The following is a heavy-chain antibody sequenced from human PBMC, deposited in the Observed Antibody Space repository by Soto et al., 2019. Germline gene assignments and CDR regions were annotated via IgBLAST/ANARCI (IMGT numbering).Heavy chain of an antibody. V-gene: IGHV3-30*18. D-gene: IGHD1-7*01. Sequence: SLRLSCAASGFTFSSYGMHWVRQAPGKGLEWVAVISYDGSNKYYADSVKGRFTISRDNSKNTLYLQLNSLRADDTAQYYCAKVYNWDYGGPDQFDYWGQGTLVTVSS. CDR1: GFTFSSYG. CDR2: ISYDGSNK. J-gene: IGHJ4*02. CDR3: AKVYNWDYGGPDQFDY.